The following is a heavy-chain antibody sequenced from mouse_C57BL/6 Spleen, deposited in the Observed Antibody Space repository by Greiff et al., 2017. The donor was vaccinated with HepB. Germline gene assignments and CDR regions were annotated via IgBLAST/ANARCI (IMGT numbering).Heavy chain of an antibody. D-gene: IGHD1-1*01. J-gene: IGHJ2*01. CDR1: GFTFSSYA. CDR2: ISDGGSYT. Sequence: EVQVVESGGGLVKPGGSLKLSCAASGFTFSSYAMSWVRQTPEKRLEWVATISDGGSYTYYPDNVKGRFTISRDNAKNNLYLQMSHLKSEDTAMYYCARHYYGSSYGDYFDYWGQGTTLTVSS. CDR3: ARHYYGSSYGDYFDY. V-gene: IGHV5-4*01.